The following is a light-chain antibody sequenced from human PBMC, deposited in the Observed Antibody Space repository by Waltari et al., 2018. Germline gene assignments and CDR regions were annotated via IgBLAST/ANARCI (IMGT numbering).Light chain of an antibody. CDR3: CSYAGTRSLVV. Sequence: QSALTQPASVSGSLGQSITVSCTGTSSDIRYYDLVSWYQPHPGRAPKLIIYEVTKRPSGVSSRFSGSKSGNTASLTISGLHTEDEADYYCCSYAGTRSLVVFGGGTRLTVL. CDR2: EVT. V-gene: IGLV2-23*02. CDR1: SSDIRYYDL. J-gene: IGLJ2*01.